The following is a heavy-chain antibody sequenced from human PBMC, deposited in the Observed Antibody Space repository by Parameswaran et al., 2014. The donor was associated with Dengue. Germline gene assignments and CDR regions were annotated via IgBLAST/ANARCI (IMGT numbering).Heavy chain of an antibody. D-gene: IGHD2-2*01. CDR2: ISGSGASA. CDR3: AKGKGGRHCTITSCLAYWFDV. Sequence: RWIRQPPGKGLEWVSVISGSGASAYYADSVKGRFTISRDNSKNTLYLQMNSLRAEDTAVYYCAKGKGGRHCTITSCLAYWFDVWGQGTTVTVSS. J-gene: IGHJ6*02. V-gene: IGHV3-23*01.